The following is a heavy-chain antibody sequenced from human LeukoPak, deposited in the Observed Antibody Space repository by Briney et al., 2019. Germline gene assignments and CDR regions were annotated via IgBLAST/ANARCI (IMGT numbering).Heavy chain of an antibody. CDR1: GYTFTSYG. J-gene: IGHJ6*03. V-gene: IGHV1-18*01. D-gene: IGHD1-26*01. CDR3: ARYSGSYYYYYYMDV. Sequence: GASVKVSCKASGYTFTSYGISWVRQAPGQGLEWMGWISAHNGNTNYAQKLQGRVTMATDTSTSTAYMELRSLRSDDTAVYYCARYSGSYYYYYYMDVWGKGTTVTVSS. CDR2: ISAHNGNT.